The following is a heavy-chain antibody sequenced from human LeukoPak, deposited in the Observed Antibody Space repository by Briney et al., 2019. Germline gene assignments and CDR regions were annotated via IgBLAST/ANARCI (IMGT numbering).Heavy chain of an antibody. CDR2: ISAYNGNT. CDR1: GYTFTTYC. V-gene: IGHV1-18*01. D-gene: IGHD6-13*01. CDR3: AREEGAPIAAANV. J-gene: IGHJ3*01. Sequence: ASVKVSCKASGYTFTTYCISWVRQAPGQGLEWMGWISAYNGNTNYAQKFQGRVTMTTDTSTSTAYMELRSLRSDDTAVYYCAREEGAPIAAANVWGLGTMVTVSS.